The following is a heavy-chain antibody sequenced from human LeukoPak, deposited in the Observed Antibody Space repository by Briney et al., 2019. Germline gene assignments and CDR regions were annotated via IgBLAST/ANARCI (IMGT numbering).Heavy chain of an antibody. Sequence: ASVKVSCKASGYTFTSYDINWVRQATGQGLEWMGWMNPNSGNTGYAQKFQGRVTMTRNTSISTAYMELSSLRSEDTAVYYCARGYGDYVSFYYYYYMDVWGKGTTVTVSS. D-gene: IGHD4-17*01. J-gene: IGHJ6*03. V-gene: IGHV1-8*01. CDR1: GYTFTSYD. CDR2: MNPNSGNT. CDR3: ARGYGDYVSFYYYYYMDV.